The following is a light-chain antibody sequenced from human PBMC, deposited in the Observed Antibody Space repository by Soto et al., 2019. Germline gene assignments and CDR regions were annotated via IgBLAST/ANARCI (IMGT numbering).Light chain of an antibody. J-gene: IGLJ1*01. CDR1: SSDVDDYNY. Sequence: QSALTQPRSVSGSPGQSVTISCTGTSSDVDDYNYVSWFQQHPGKAPKLMIYDVSERPSGVPDRFSGSKSGNTASLTISGLQAGDEADYYCCSYGGTFCVFGTGTKVTVL. CDR2: DVS. CDR3: CSYGGTFCV. V-gene: IGLV2-11*01.